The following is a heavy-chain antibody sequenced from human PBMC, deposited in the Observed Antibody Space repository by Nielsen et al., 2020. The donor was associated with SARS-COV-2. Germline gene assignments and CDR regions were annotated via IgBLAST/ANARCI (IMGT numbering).Heavy chain of an antibody. CDR2: IYYSGST. J-gene: IGHJ6*02. D-gene: IGHD4-17*01. CDR1: GGSISSSSYY. V-gene: IGHV4-39*01. Sequence: SETLSLTCTVSGGSISSSSYYWGWIRQPPGKGLEWIGSIYYSGSTYYNPSLKSRVTISVDTSKNQFSLKLSSVTAADTAVYYCARRGVRYGDFYDMDVWGQGTTVTVSS. CDR3: ARRGVRYGDFYDMDV.